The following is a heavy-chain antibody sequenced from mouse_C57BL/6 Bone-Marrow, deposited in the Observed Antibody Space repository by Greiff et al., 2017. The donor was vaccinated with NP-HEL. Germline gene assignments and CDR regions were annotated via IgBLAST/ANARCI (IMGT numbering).Heavy chain of an antibody. Sequence: DVKLQESGGGLVQPGGSMKLSCVASGFTFSNYWMNWVRQSPEKGLEWVAQIRLKSDNYATHYAESVKGRFTISRDDSKSSVYLQMNNLRAEDTGIYYCTEGYAMDYWGQGTSVTVSS. CDR2: IRLKSDNYAT. CDR1: GFTFSNYW. J-gene: IGHJ4*01. CDR3: TEGYAMDY. V-gene: IGHV6-3*01.